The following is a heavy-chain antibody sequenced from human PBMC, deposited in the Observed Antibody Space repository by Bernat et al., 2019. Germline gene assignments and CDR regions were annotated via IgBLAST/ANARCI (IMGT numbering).Heavy chain of an antibody. CDR3: ARVRTYYYDGSGWGDAFDI. CDR1: GYSFTGYY. Sequence: QVQLVQSGAEVKKPGASVKVSCKASGYSFTGYYMHWVRQAPGQGLEWVGWISPNSGGTNYAQKFQGWVTMTRDTSISTAYMELSRLRSDDTAVYYCARVRTYYYDGSGWGDAFDIWGQGTMVTVSS. J-gene: IGHJ3*02. D-gene: IGHD3-22*01. CDR2: ISPNSGGT. V-gene: IGHV1-2*04.